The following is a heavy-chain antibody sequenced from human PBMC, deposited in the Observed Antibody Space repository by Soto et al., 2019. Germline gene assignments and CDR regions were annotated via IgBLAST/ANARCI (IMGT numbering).Heavy chain of an antibody. CDR3: ARELSDFWSGYYTGLDY. J-gene: IGHJ4*02. Sequence: QVQLVESGGGVVQPGRSLRLSCAASGFTFSSYAMHWVRQAPGKGLEWVAVISYDGSNNYYADSVKGRLTISRDNSKTSLYLQMTSVRADDTAVYYCARELSDFWSGYYTGLDYWGQGTLVTVSS. D-gene: IGHD3-3*01. CDR2: ISYDGSNN. V-gene: IGHV3-30-3*01. CDR1: GFTFSSYA.